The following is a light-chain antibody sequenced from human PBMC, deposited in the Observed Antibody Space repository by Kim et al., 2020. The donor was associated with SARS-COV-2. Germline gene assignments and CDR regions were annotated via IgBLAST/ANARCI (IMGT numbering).Light chain of an antibody. CDR2: GAS. V-gene: IGKV3-20*01. CDR3: QQYGRSPPFT. Sequence: PGEGAALSCRASQSVSNNYLAWYQQKPGQAPRILIYGASSRATGIGDRFSGSGSGTDFTLTISRLEPDDFAVYYCQQYGRSPPFTFGQGTKLEI. CDR1: QSVSNNY. J-gene: IGKJ2*01.